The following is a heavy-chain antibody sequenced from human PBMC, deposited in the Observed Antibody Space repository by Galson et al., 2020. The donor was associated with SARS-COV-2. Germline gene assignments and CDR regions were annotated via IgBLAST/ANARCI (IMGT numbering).Heavy chain of an antibody. CDR1: GVSFDSNY. Sequence: SETLSLTCTVSGVSFDSNYWTWIRQPPGKGLEWIGSIYHSGSTYYNPSLKSRVTISVDTSKNQFSLKLSSVTAADTAVYYCAREEAMIVVVTYIPPYFDYWGQGTLVTVSS. D-gene: IGHD3-22*01. J-gene: IGHJ4*02. CDR2: IYHSGST. V-gene: IGHV4-38-2*02. CDR3: AREEAMIVVVTYIPPYFDY.